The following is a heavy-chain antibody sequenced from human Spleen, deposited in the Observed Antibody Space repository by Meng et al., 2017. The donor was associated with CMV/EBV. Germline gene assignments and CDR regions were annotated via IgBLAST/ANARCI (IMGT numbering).Heavy chain of an antibody. D-gene: IGHD6-6*01. CDR1: GYSFTSYG. CDR2: INPNSGGT. Sequence: ASVKVSCKASGYSFTSYGISWVRQAPGQGLEWMGWINPNSGGTKYAQKFQGRVTMTTDTSISTAYMEVSRLRSDDTAVYYCARRNQLQLLDYWGQGTLVTVSS. CDR3: ARRNQLQLLDY. V-gene: IGHV1-2*02. J-gene: IGHJ4*02.